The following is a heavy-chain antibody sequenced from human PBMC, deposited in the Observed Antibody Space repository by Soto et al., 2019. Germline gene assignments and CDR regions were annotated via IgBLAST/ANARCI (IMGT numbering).Heavy chain of an antibody. CDR1: GGYLSSYY. CDR2: IYYSGST. J-gene: IGHJ5*02. D-gene: IGHD6-19*01. CDR3: ARQYSSGWYEWFDP. V-gene: IGHV4-59*08. Sequence: TSETLSLTCTVSGGYLSSYYLSWIRPTPGKGLEWIGYIYYSGSTNYNPSLKSRVTISVDTSKNQFSLKLSSVTAADTAVYYCARQYSSGWYEWFDPWGQGTLVTVSS.